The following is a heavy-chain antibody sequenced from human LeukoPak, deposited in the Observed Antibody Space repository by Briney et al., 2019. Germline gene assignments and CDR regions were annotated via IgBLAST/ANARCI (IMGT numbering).Heavy chain of an antibody. CDR3: ARASGDIVETATMGSY. Sequence: PGGSLRLSCAASGFTFSSYSMNWVRQAPGKGLEWVSSISSSSSSIYYADSVKGRFTISRVNAKNSLYLQMNSLRAEDTAVYYCARASGDIVETATMGSYWGQGTLVTVSS. CDR2: ISSSSSSI. J-gene: IGHJ4*02. V-gene: IGHV3-21*01. D-gene: IGHD5-18*01. CDR1: GFTFSSYS.